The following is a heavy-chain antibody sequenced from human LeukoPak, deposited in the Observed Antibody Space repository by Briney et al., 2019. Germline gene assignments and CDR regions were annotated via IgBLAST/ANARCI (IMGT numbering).Heavy chain of an antibody. CDR2: IWYDGSNK. V-gene: IGHV3-33*01. CDR3: ARSSSGWDGYFDY. D-gene: IGHD6-19*01. Sequence: GGSLRLSCAASGFTFSSYGMHWVRQAPGKGLEWVAVIWYDGSNKYYADSVKGRFTISRDNSKNTLYLQMNSLRAEDTAVYYCARSSSGWDGYFDYWGQGTLVTVSS. J-gene: IGHJ4*02. CDR1: GFTFSSYG.